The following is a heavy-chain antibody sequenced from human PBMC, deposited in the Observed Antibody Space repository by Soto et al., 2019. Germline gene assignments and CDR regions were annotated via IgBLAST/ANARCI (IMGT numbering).Heavy chain of an antibody. Sequence: QVQLVQSGAEVKKPGASVKVSCKASGYTFTSYAMHWVRQAPGQRLEWMGWINAGNGNTKYSQKFQGRVTITRDTAASTAYMELSSLRSEDTAVYYCARAVTDYGDYGTPYYFDYWGQGPLVTVSS. CDR3: ARAVTDYGDYGTPYYFDY. D-gene: IGHD4-17*01. CDR2: INAGNGNT. CDR1: GYTFTSYA. V-gene: IGHV1-3*01. J-gene: IGHJ4*02.